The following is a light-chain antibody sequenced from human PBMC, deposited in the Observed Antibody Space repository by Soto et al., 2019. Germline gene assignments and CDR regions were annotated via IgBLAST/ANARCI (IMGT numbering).Light chain of an antibody. CDR1: QSVFYSPNSKDY. CDR3: QHYYIFPYT. CDR2: WAS. Sequence: DIVMTQSPDSLAVSLGERATITCTSSQSVFYSPNSKDYLAWYQLKPGQPPKVLITWASTRESGVPDRFSGSGSGTYFTLTVGSLRAEDVAVYFCQHYYIFPYTFSQGTKLQSK. V-gene: IGKV4-1*01. J-gene: IGKJ2*01.